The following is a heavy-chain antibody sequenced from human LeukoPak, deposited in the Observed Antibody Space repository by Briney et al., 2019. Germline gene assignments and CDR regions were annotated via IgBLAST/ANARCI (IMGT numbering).Heavy chain of an antibody. CDR2: ISSSSYI. CDR3: ASPLYCSGGICYSEFGY. Sequence: GGSLRLSCAASGFTFSSYSMNWVRQAPGKGLEWVSSISSSSYIYYADSVKGRFTISRANAKNSLYLQMNSLRAEDTTVYYCASPLYCSGGICYSEFGYWGQGTLVTVSS. V-gene: IGHV3-21*01. CDR1: GFTFSSYS. J-gene: IGHJ4*02. D-gene: IGHD2-15*01.